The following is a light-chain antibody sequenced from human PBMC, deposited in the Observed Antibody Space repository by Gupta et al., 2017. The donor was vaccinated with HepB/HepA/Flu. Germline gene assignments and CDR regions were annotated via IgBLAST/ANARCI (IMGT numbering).Light chain of an antibody. Sequence: IVFTQSPATMSFSPGERATPSCRASQSVSHYFAWYQQRPGQDPRLLIYDLSTGDTAVPAMFSGSGSGIDCTLAIGGVEPEDSAIYVCQHGGECPLTFGGGTKVEIK. J-gene: IGKJ4*01. CDR1: QSVSHY. CDR2: DLS. CDR3: QHGGECPLT. V-gene: IGKV3-11*01.